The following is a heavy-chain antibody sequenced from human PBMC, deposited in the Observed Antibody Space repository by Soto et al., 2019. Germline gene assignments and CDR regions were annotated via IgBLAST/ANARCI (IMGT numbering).Heavy chain of an antibody. V-gene: IGHV1-69*13. CDR3: ATGHDEPYGRVY. CDR1: GGTFSSYA. D-gene: IGHD4-17*01. Sequence: SVKVSCKASGGTFSSYAISWVRQAPGQGLEWMGGIIPIFGTANYAQKFQGRVTITADESTSTAYMELSSLRSDDTAVYYCATGHDEPYGRVYWGQGTLVTVSS. J-gene: IGHJ4*02. CDR2: IIPIFGTA.